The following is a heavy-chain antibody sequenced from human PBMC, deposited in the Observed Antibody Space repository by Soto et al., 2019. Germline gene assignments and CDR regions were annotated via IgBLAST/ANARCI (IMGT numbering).Heavy chain of an antibody. CDR1: GYTFTSYG. V-gene: IGHV1-18*01. D-gene: IGHD6-6*01. Sequence: ASVKVSCKASGYTFTSYGISWVRQAPGQGLEWMGWISAYNGNTNYAQKLQGRVTMTTDTSTSTAYMELRSLRSDDTAVYYCARVFEYSSSPWFDPWGQGTLVTVSS. J-gene: IGHJ5*02. CDR2: ISAYNGNT. CDR3: ARVFEYSSSPWFDP.